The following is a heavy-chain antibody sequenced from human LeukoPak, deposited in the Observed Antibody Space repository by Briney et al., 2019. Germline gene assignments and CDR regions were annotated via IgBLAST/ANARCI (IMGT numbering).Heavy chain of an antibody. Sequence: ASVKVSCKASGYTFTSYGISWVRQAPGQGLECMGWISAYNGNTNYAQKFQDRLTMTTDKSTSTAYMELRSLRSDDTAVYYCATYRREYKNTNKSYSFDSWGKEPWSPSPQ. CDR3: ATYRREYKNTNKSYSFDS. CDR1: GYTFTSYG. V-gene: IGHV1-18*01. J-gene: IGHJ4*01. CDR2: ISAYNGNT. D-gene: IGHD2-8*01.